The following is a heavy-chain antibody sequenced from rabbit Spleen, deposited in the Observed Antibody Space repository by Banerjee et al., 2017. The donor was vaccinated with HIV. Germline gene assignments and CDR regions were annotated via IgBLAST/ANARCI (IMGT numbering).Heavy chain of an antibody. CDR2: INTGSGTT. V-gene: IGHV1S7*01. CDR1: GFDFSSGG. D-gene: IGHD4-1*01. Sequence: QSLEESGGGLVKPGGSLKLSCKASGFDFSSGGVNWVRQAPGKGLEWIAYINTGSGTTYYASWVNGRFTVSSDIAQNTVDLQMNSLTAADTATYFCARDLAGVIGWNFGLWGPGTLVTVS. J-gene: IGHJ4*01. CDR3: ARDLAGVIGWNFGL.